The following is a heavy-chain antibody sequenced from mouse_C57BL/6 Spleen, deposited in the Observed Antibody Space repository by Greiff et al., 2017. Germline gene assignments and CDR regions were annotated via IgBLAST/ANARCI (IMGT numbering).Heavy chain of an antibody. D-gene: IGHD2-1*01. CDR3: TREAEYYGILYAMDY. CDR1: GFTFSSYA. CDR2: ISSGGDYI. V-gene: IGHV5-9-1*02. J-gene: IGHJ4*01. Sequence: EVKLVESGEGLVKPGGSLKLSCAASGFTFSSYAMSWVRQTPEKRLEWVAYISSGGDYIYYADTVKGRFTISRDNARNTLYLQMSSLKSEDTAMYYCTREAEYYGILYAMDYWGQGTSVTVSS.